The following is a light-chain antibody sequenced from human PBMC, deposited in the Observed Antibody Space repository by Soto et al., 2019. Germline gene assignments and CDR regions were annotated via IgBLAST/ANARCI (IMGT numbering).Light chain of an antibody. CDR1: KLGDKY. Sequence: SYELTQPPSVSVSPGQTASITCSGDKLGDKYACWYQQKPGQSPVLVIFQDNKRPSGIPERFSGSSSGNTATLTISGTQPMDEADYYCQAWDTTTVLFGGGTKLTVL. CDR3: QAWDTTTVL. V-gene: IGLV3-1*01. J-gene: IGLJ2*01. CDR2: QDN.